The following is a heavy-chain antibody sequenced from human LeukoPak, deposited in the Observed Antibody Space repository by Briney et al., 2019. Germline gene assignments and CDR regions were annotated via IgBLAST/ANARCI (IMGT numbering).Heavy chain of an antibody. CDR2: IYTSGST. Sequence: PSETLSLTCTVSSGSISSYYWSWIRRPAGKGLEWIGRIYTSGSTNYNPSLKSRVTMSVDTSKNQFSLKLSSVTAADTAVYYCARDRIYNVFDPWGQGTLVTVSS. J-gene: IGHJ5*02. CDR1: SGSISSYY. V-gene: IGHV4-4*07. CDR3: ARDRIYNVFDP. D-gene: IGHD2/OR15-2a*01.